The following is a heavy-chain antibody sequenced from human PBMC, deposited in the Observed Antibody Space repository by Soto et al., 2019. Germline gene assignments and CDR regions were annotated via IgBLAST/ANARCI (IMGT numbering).Heavy chain of an antibody. CDR1: GFTFSSYA. Sequence: PGESLRLSCAASGFTFSSYAMSWVRQAPGKGLEWVSAISGSGGSTYYADSVKGRFTISRDNSKNTLYLQMNSLRAEDTAVYYCAKDGHYDFWSGYPKNHFFDYWGQGTLVTVSS. CDR3: AKDGHYDFWSGYPKNHFFDY. V-gene: IGHV3-23*01. J-gene: IGHJ4*02. D-gene: IGHD3-3*01. CDR2: ISGSGGST.